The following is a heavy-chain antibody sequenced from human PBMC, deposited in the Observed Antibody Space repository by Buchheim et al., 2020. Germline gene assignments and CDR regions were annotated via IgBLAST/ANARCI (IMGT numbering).Heavy chain of an antibody. CDR2: ISYDGSNK. V-gene: IGHV3-30*04. CDR3: ARTVGATTYYGMDV. Sequence: QVQLVESGGGVVQPGRSLRLSCAASGFTFSSYAMHWVRQAPGKGLEWVAVISYDGSNKYYADSVKGRFTISRDNSKNTLYLQMNSLRAEDTAVYYCARTVGATTYYGMDVWGQGT. D-gene: IGHD1-26*01. CDR1: GFTFSSYA. J-gene: IGHJ6*02.